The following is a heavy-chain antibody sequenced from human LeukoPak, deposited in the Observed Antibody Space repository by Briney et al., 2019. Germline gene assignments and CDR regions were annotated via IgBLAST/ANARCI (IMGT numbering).Heavy chain of an antibody. Sequence: GGSLRLSCAASGFTFSSYLMSWVRQAPGKGLEWVANIKQDGSEKYYVDSVKGRFTISRDNAKNSLYLQMNSLRAEDTAVYYCARERVSIAAPWPHWFDPWGQGTLVTVSS. CDR1: GFTFSSYL. CDR3: ARERVSIAAPWPHWFDP. D-gene: IGHD6-13*01. J-gene: IGHJ5*02. V-gene: IGHV3-7*01. CDR2: IKQDGSEK.